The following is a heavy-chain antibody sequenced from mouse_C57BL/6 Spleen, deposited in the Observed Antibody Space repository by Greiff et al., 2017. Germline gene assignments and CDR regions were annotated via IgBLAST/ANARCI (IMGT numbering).Heavy chain of an antibody. J-gene: IGHJ1*03. CDR3: ARGGGGLVPYWYFDV. CDR1: GYSITSGYY. D-gene: IGHD1-1*02. CDR2: ISYDGSN. Sequence: EVQLQESGPGLVKPSQSLSLTCSVTGYSITSGYYWNWIRQFPGNKLEWMGYISYDGSNNYNPSLKNRISITRDTSKNQFFLKLNSVTTEDTATYYCARGGGGLVPYWYFDVWGTGTTVTVSS. V-gene: IGHV3-6*01.